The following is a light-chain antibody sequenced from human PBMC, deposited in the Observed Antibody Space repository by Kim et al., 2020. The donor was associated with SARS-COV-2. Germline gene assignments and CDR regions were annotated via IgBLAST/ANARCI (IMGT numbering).Light chain of an antibody. CDR3: NSRDSSGNHWV. Sequence: ALGQTVRITCQGDSLRSYYASWYQQKPGKAPLLVIYGKNNRPSGIPDRFSGSSSGNTASLTITGAQAEDEADYYCNSRDSSGNHWVFGGGTQLTVL. V-gene: IGLV3-19*01. J-gene: IGLJ3*02. CDR2: GKN. CDR1: SLRSYY.